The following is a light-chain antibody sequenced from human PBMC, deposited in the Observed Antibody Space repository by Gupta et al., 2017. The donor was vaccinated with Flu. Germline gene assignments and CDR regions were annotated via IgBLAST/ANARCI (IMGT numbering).Light chain of an antibody. V-gene: IGKV1-33*01. CDR2: DAS. CDR3: QQYEGLPT. Sequence: SPSSLSASVGDRVTITCQASQDISKQLNWYQQKPGKAHRLLIYDASNLETGVPSRFSGSRSGTDFSFTISSLQAEDMGTYYCQQYEGLPTFDQGTKVEVK. J-gene: IGKJ1*01. CDR1: QDISKQ.